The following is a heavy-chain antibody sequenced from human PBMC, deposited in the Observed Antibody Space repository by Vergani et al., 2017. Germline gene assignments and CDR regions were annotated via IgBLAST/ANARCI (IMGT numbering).Heavy chain of an antibody. V-gene: IGHV3-23*01. CDR1: GFTFSSYA. CDR3: AKVFEEDIAAAGPFDY. Sequence: EVQLLESGGGLVQPGGSLRLSCAASGFTFSSYAMSWVRQAPGKGLEWVSAISGSGGSTYYADSVKGRFTISRDNSKNTLYLQMNSLRDEDTAVYYCAKVFEEDIAAAGPFDYWGQGTLVTVSS. D-gene: IGHD6-13*01. CDR2: ISGSGGST. J-gene: IGHJ4*02.